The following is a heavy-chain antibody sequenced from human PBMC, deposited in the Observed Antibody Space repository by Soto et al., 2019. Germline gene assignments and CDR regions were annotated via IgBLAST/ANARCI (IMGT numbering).Heavy chain of an antibody. CDR2: ISYDGSNK. V-gene: IGHV3-30*18. D-gene: IGHD3-10*01. J-gene: IGHJ4*02. CDR1: GFTFSSYG. Sequence: WGSLRLSCAASGFTFSSYGMHWVRQAPGKGLEWVAVISYDGSNKYYADSVKGRFTISRDNSKNTLYLQMNSLRAEDTAVYYCAKERARSYYIDYWGQGTLVTVSS. CDR3: AKERARSYYIDY.